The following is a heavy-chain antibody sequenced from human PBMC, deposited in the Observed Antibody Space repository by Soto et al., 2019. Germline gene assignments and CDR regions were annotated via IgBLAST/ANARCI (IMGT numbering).Heavy chain of an antibody. Sequence: PGESLKISCKGSGYSFTSYWIGCVRQMPVKVLEWMGIIYPGDSDTRYSPSFQGQVTISADKSISTAYLQWSSLKASDTAMYYCARHNPYSSSPGWYYFDYWGQGTLVTVSS. CDR1: GYSFTSYW. CDR3: ARHNPYSSSPGWYYFDY. D-gene: IGHD6-6*01. CDR2: IYPGDSDT. J-gene: IGHJ4*02. V-gene: IGHV5-51*01.